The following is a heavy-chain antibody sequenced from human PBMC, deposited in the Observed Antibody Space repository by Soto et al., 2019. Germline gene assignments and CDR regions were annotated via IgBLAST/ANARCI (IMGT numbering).Heavy chain of an antibody. Sequence: QVQLVQSGDEVKKPGASVKVSCQGSGYSFRSYDITWVRQAPGQGLEWMGWVHPETGSTGYAHRFQGRVSMTSDTPRNTSYRELGARRVEDTAVYYCARVRLAADGLDTGGQGPLLTVSS. CDR2: VHPETGST. CDR1: GYSFRSYD. CDR3: ARVRLAADGLDT. V-gene: IGHV1-8*02. J-gene: IGHJ5*02. D-gene: IGHD6-19*01.